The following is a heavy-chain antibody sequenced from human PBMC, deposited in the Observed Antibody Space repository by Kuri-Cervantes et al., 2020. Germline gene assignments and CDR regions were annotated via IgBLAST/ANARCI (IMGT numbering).Heavy chain of an antibody. Sequence: GESLKISCAASGFTFSSYAMNWVRQAPGKGLEWVAVISYDGSNKYYADSVKGRFTISRDNSKNTLYLQMNSLRAEDTAVYYCARDGRDPESRDWGYGMDVWGQGTTVTVSS. CDR1: GFTFSSYA. D-gene: IGHD3-16*01. V-gene: IGHV3-30-3*01. CDR3: ARDGRDPESRDWGYGMDV. J-gene: IGHJ6*02. CDR2: ISYDGSNK.